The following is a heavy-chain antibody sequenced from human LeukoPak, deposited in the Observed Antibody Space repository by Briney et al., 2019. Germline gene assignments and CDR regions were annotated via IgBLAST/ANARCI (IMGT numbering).Heavy chain of an antibody. J-gene: IGHJ4*02. D-gene: IGHD2-15*01. Sequence: SETLSLTCAVSGGSISGYYWSWIRQPPGKGLEWIGDIDYSGSTNYNPSLKSRVTISVDTSKNQCSLKLSSVAAADTAVYYCARTHAFVYCDYWGQGTLVTVSS. CDR1: GGSISGYY. CDR3: ARTHAFVYCDY. CDR2: IDYSGST. V-gene: IGHV4-59*08.